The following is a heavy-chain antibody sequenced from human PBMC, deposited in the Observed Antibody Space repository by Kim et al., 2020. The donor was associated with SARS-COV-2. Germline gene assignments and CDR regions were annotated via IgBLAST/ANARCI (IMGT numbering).Heavy chain of an antibody. D-gene: IGHD3-3*01. CDR1: GVAFGNYA. J-gene: IGHJ4*02. CDR3: ALKGSFGSGY. CDR2: VSGSGDKT. Sequence: GGSLRLSCVVSGVAFGNYAMTWVRQAPGKGLEWVSAVSGSGDKTYYADSVKGRFSTSRDNSKSTLYLHMHSLRDADTAMYYCALKGSFGSGYGGQGTLVTVSS. V-gene: IGHV3-23*01.